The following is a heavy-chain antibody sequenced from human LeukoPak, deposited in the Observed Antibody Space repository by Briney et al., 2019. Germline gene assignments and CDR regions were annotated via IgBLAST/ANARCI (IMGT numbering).Heavy chain of an antibody. CDR2: ISSSSSYI. J-gene: IGHJ4*02. CDR3: ATRFGSGRYDPSVFDY. V-gene: IGHV3-21*01. D-gene: IGHD6-19*01. CDR1: GFTFSSYS. Sequence: GGSLRLSCAASGFTFSSYSMTWVRQAPGKGLEWVSSISSSSSYIYYADSVKGRFTISRDNAKNSLYLQMNSLRAEDTAVYYCATRFGSGRYDPSVFDYWGQGTLVTVSS.